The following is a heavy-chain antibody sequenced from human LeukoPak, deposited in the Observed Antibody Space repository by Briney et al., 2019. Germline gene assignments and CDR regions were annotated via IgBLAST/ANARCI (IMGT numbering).Heavy chain of an antibody. V-gene: IGHV1-69*13. Sequence: SVKVSCKASGYTFTSYGISWVRQAPGQGLEWMGGIIPMFGTANYAQKFQGRVTITADESTSTAYMELSSLKSEDTAVYYCARRHSDYEYYFDYWGQGTLVTVSS. J-gene: IGHJ4*02. CDR2: IIPMFGTA. CDR3: ARRHSDYEYYFDY. CDR1: GYTFTSYG. D-gene: IGHD5-12*01.